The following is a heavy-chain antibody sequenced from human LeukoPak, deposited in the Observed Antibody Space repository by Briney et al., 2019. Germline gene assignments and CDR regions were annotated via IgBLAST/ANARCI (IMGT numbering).Heavy chain of an antibody. CDR1: GFTFSDYY. CDR3: AREYYYDSSGYYLGYFDY. J-gene: IGHJ4*02. D-gene: IGHD3-22*01. Sequence: PGGSLRLSCAASGFTFSDYYMSWIRQAPGKGLEWVSYISSSGSTIYYADSVKGRFTISRDNAKNSLYLQMNSLRAEDTAVYYCAREYYYDSSGYYLGYFDYWGQGTLVTVSS. CDR2: ISSSGSTI. V-gene: IGHV3-11*01.